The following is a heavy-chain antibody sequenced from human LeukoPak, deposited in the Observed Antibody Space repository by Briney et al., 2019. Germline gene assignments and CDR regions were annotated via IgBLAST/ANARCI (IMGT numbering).Heavy chain of an antibody. Sequence: PGGSLRLSCAASGFTFSSYSMNWVRQAPGKGLEWVSYITGSSSDIYYADSVKGRFTISRDNAVSSVFLQMNSLRDEDTAVYFCARNFDSWGQGTLVTVSP. CDR2: ITGSSSDI. CDR3: ARNFDS. V-gene: IGHV3-48*02. CDR1: GFTFSSYS. J-gene: IGHJ4*02.